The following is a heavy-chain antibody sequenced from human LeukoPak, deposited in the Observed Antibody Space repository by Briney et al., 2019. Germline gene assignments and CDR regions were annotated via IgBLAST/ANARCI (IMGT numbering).Heavy chain of an antibody. J-gene: IGHJ4*02. D-gene: IGHD5-12*01. CDR2: INDDGGTT. Sequence: GGSLRLSRAPSGFPFSSYWMHWVRQAPGKGLVLVSRINDDGGTTNYADSVKGRFTISRDNAKNTVYLQMSSLRAEDTAVYNGTRGRDGNDGLFDSWGQGTLVTLSS. CDR1: GFPFSSYW. V-gene: IGHV3-74*01. CDR3: TRGRDGNDGLFDS.